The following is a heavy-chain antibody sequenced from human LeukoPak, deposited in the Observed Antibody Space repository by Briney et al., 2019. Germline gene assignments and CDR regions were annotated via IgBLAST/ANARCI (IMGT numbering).Heavy chain of an antibody. CDR1: GGSISSSSYY. J-gene: IGHJ4*02. D-gene: IGHD6-13*01. CDR2: VYYSGST. V-gene: IGHV4-39*01. CDR3: ARHGSSWYYFDY. Sequence: PSETLSLTCTVSGGSISSSSYYWGWIRQPPGKGLEWIGSVYYSGSTYYNPSLKSRVTISVDTSKNQFSLKLSSVTAADTAVYYCARHGSSWYYFDYWGQGTLVTVSS.